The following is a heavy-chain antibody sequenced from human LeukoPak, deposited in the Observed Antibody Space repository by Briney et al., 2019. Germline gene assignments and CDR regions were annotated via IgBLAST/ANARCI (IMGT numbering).Heavy chain of an antibody. CDR2: IYYSGST. V-gene: IGHV4-39*01. CDR1: GGSISSSSYY. D-gene: IGHD6-6*01. CDR3: ARRTLVRGDWFDP. J-gene: IGHJ5*02. Sequence: SETLSLTCTVSGGSISSSSYYWGWIRQPPGKGLEWIGSIYYSGSTYYNPSLKSRVTISVDTSKNQFSLKLSSVTAADTAVYYCARRTLVRGDWFDPWGQGTLVTVSS.